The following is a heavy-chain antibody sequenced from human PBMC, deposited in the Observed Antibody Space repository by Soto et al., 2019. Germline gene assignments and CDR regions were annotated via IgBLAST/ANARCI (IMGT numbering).Heavy chain of an antibody. J-gene: IGHJ4*02. Sequence: PGGSLRLSCAASGFTFSSYAMSWVRQAPGKGLEWVSAISGSGGSTYYADSVKGRFTISRDNSKNTLYLQMNSLRAEDTAVYYCATTPHHSSSWYDAVGWGQETLVTVSS. CDR2: ISGSGGST. D-gene: IGHD6-13*01. CDR3: ATTPHHSSSWYDAVG. V-gene: IGHV3-23*01. CDR1: GFTFSSYA.